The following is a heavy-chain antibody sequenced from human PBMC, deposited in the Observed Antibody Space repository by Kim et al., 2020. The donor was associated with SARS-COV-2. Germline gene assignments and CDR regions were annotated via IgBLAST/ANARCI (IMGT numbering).Heavy chain of an antibody. D-gene: IGHD3-16*02. CDR2: ISGDGGNT. Sequence: GGFLRLSCAASGFTFDDYAMHWVRQAPGKGLEWVSLISGDGGNTYYADSVRGRFTISRDNSKNSLYLQMSSLRPDDTALYYCAKHDYVWGSYRLLAFDTWGQGTMVTVSS. J-gene: IGHJ3*02. CDR1: GFTFDDYA. V-gene: IGHV3-43*02. CDR3: AKHDYVWGSYRLLAFDT.